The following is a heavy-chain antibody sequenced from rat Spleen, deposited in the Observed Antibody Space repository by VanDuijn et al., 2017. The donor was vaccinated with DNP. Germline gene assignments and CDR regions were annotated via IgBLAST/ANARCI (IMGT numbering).Heavy chain of an antibody. CDR1: GFTFKNYW. D-gene: IGHD1-11*01. CDR2: ITNTGGST. V-gene: IGHV5-31*01. J-gene: IGHJ2*01. Sequence: EVQLAESGGGLVQPGRSLKLSCVAAGFTFKNYWMTWIRQAPGKGLEWVATITNTGGSTYYPDSVKGRFTISRDNAKSTLYLQMNSLRTEDTATYYCAKGPNCGGWSDCFDYWGQGVMVTVSS. CDR3: AKGPNCGGWSDCFDY.